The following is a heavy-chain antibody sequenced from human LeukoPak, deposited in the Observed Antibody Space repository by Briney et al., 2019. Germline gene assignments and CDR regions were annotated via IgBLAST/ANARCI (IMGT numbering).Heavy chain of an antibody. Sequence: GASVKVSCKASGGTFSSYSINWVRQAPGQGLEWMGGMIPILGIANYPPKFQGRVTITTDGSMSTAYMELPSLRSEGTAVYYCARGSPDYYDSVGYLIPNFDYWGQGTLVTVSS. CDR3: ARGSPDYYDSVGYLIPNFDY. V-gene: IGHV1-69*10. CDR2: MIPILGIA. D-gene: IGHD3-22*01. J-gene: IGHJ4*02. CDR1: GGTFSSYS.